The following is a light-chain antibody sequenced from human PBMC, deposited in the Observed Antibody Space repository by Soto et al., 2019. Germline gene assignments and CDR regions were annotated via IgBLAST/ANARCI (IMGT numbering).Light chain of an antibody. J-gene: IGKJ2*01. CDR1: QSISSY. CDR2: AAS. V-gene: IGKV1-39*01. CDR3: QRSYSPIVYT. Sequence: DIQMTQSPSSLSASVGDRVTITCRASQSISSYLNWYQQKPGKAPKLMIYAASSLQSGMPSRFSCSGSGTDFTLTISSLQPEDFATYYCQRSYSPIVYTFGQGTKLEIK.